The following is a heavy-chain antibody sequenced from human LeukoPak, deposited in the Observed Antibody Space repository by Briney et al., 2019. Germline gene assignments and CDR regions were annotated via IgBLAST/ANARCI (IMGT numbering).Heavy chain of an antibody. D-gene: IGHD3-22*01. V-gene: IGHV3-53*01. CDR2: IYSAGNT. J-gene: IGHJ3*02. CDR1: GFNVSNSY. CDR3: AKVLSYYDPHAFDI. Sequence: PGGSLGLSCAASGFNVSNSYMNWVRQAPGKGLEWVSIIYSAGNTYYTDSVKGRFTISRDNSRNTLYLQMNNLRAEDTAVYYCAKVLSYYDPHAFDIWGQGTMVTVSS.